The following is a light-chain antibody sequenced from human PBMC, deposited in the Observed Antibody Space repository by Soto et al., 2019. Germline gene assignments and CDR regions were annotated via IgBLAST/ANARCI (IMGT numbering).Light chain of an antibody. V-gene: IGLV2-14*01. CDR2: EVS. CDR3: SSYTSSSTYV. Sequence: LTQPASVSGSPGQSITISCTGTSSYVGGYNYVSWYQQHPGKAPKLMIYEVSNRPSGVSNRFSGSKSGNTASLTISGLQAEDEADYYCSSYTSSSTYVFGTGTKVTVL. CDR1: SSYVGGYNY. J-gene: IGLJ1*01.